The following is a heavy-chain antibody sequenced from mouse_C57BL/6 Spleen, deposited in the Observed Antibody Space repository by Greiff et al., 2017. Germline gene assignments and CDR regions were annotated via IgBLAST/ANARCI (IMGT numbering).Heavy chain of an antibody. V-gene: IGHV1-64*01. CDR2: IHPNSGST. D-gene: IGHD2-4*01. CDR1: GYTFTSYW. CDR3: ARDDYDGAWFAY. Sequence: QVQLQQPGAELVKPGASVKLSCKASGYTFTSYWMHWVKQRPGQGLEWIGMIHPNSGSTNYNEKFKSKATLTVDNSSSTAYMQLSSLTSEDSAVYYCARDDYDGAWFAYWGQGTLVTVSA. J-gene: IGHJ3*01.